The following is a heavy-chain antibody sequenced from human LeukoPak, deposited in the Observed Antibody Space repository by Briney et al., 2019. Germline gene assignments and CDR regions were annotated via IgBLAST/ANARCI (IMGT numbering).Heavy chain of an antibody. V-gene: IGHV4-59*01. CDR2: IFYNEGT. Sequence: SETLSLTCTVSSGSFRTYYWSWIRQPPGKGLEWIGYIFYNEGTSYNPSLKSRVTISVDTSKIQFSLKLSSVTAADTAVYYCARVFGSGYDFRGAFDIWGQGTMVTVSS. CDR3: ARVFGSGYDFRGAFDI. D-gene: IGHD5-12*01. CDR1: SGSFRTYY. J-gene: IGHJ3*02.